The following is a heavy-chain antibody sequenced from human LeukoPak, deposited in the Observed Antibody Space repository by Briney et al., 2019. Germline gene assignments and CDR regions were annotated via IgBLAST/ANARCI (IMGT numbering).Heavy chain of an antibody. J-gene: IGHJ5*02. CDR3: ARNINWFDP. CDR2: ISYDGSNK. V-gene: IGHV3-30-3*01. Sequence: GRSLRLSCAASGFTFSSYAMHWVRQAPGKGLEWVAVISYDGSNKYYADSVKGRFTISRDNSKNTLYLQINSLRAEDTAVYYCARNINWFDPWGQGTLVTVSS. CDR1: GFTFSSYA.